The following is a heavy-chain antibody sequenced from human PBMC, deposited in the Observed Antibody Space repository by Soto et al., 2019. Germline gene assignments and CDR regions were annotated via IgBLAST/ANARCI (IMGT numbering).Heavy chain of an antibody. CDR1: GYTFTSYG. CDR3: ATHSLPHYYYGMDI. D-gene: IGHD4-4*01. Sequence: GASVKVSCKASGYTFTSYGISWVRQAPGQGLEWMGWISAYNGNTNYAQKFQGRVTMTEDTSTDTAYMELSSLRSEDTAVYYCATHSLPHYYYGMDIWGQGTTVTVSS. J-gene: IGHJ6*02. CDR2: ISAYNGNT. V-gene: IGHV1-18*01.